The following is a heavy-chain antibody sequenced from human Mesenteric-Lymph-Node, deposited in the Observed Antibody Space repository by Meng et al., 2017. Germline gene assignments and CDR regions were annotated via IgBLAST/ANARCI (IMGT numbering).Heavy chain of an antibody. Sequence: MAPSGCEFKKTGDPGTVSCQAAGYPFTGYSMNWVRHAPGQGLEWMGWININPGNPTYAQGFTGRFVFSLDTSVSTAYLQIDSLKADDTAVYYCARGNGWRFDYWGQGTLVTVSS. J-gene: IGHJ4*02. D-gene: IGHD6-19*01. CDR2: ININPGNP. V-gene: IGHV7-4-1*01. CDR3: ARGNGWRFDY. CDR1: GYPFTGYS.